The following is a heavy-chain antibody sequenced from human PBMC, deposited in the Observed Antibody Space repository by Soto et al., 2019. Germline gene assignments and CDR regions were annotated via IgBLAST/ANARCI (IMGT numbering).Heavy chain of an antibody. CDR3: ARESGYCSGGSCGGFDY. Sequence: GASVKVSCKASGYTFTGYYMHWVRQAPGQGLEWMGWINPNSGGTNYAQKFQGWVTMTRDTSISTAYMELSRLRSDDTAVYYCARESGYCSGGSCGGFDYWGQGTLVTVSS. D-gene: IGHD2-15*01. CDR1: GYTFTGYY. J-gene: IGHJ4*02. V-gene: IGHV1-2*04. CDR2: INPNSGGT.